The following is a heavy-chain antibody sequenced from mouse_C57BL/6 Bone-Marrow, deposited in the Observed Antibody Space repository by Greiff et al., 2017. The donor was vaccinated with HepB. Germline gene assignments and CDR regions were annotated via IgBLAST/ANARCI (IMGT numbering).Heavy chain of an antibody. J-gene: IGHJ3*01. CDR2: ISGGGGNT. D-gene: IGHD2-4*01. Sequence: DVMLVESGGGLVKPGGSLKLSCAASGFTFSSYTMFWVRQTPEKRLEWVATISGGGGNTYYPDSVKGRFTISRDNAKNTLYLQMSSLRSEDTALYYCARRRDYDYSWFAYWGQGTLVTVSA. V-gene: IGHV5-9*01. CDR1: GFTFSSYT. CDR3: ARRRDYDYSWFAY.